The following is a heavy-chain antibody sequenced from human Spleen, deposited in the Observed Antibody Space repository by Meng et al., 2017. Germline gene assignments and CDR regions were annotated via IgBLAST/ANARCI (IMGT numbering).Heavy chain of an antibody. D-gene: IGHD3-10*01. CDR3: ERGKGGYGSLDV. Sequence: GESLKISCAASGFSFSSYEMNWVRQAPGKGLEWASYISYSGSNIYYADSVKGRFTISRDNAKNSLYLQMNSLRAEDTAVYYCERGKGGYGSLDVWGQGTTVTVSS. J-gene: IGHJ6*02. V-gene: IGHV3-48*03. CDR2: ISYSGSNI. CDR1: GFSFSSYE.